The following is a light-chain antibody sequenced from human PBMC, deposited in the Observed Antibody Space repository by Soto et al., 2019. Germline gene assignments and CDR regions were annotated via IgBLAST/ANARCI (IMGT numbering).Light chain of an antibody. CDR3: QQRSNWPLT. CDR1: QSVSSN. J-gene: IGKJ4*01. V-gene: IGKV3-11*01. Sequence: EIVLTQSPATLSLSPGERATLSCRASQSVSSNLAWYQQKPGQAPRLLIYDVSNRATGIPVRFSGSGSGTDFTLTISSLEPEDFAVYYCQQRSNWPLTFGGGTKVEIK. CDR2: DVS.